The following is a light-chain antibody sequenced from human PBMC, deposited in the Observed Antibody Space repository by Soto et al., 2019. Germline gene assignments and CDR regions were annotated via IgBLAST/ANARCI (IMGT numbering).Light chain of an antibody. CDR2: EVS. Sequence: QSALTQPASVSGSPGQSITISCTGTSSDVGGYNYVSWYQQHPGKAPKLMIYEVSNRPSGVSNRFSGAKSGNTASLTSSGLKAEDEADYYCSSYTSSTTLHVFGTGTKLTVL. CDR3: SSYTSSTTLHV. CDR1: SSDVGGYNY. J-gene: IGLJ1*01. V-gene: IGLV2-14*01.